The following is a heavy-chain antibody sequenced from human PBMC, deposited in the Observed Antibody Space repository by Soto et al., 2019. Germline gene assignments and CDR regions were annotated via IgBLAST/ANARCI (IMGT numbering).Heavy chain of an antibody. CDR2: ISTTSTYI. D-gene: IGHD3-16*01. Sequence: EVQLVESGGGLVKPGGSLRLSCAASGFTFSYNDMNWVRQAPGRGLEWVSSISTTSTYIYYADSVRGRFTISRDHALNSLCLQMNSLRAEDTAVYYCATDWGGPRSWGQGTLVTVAA. V-gene: IGHV3-21*02. CDR1: GFTFSYND. CDR3: ATDWGGPRS. J-gene: IGHJ5*02.